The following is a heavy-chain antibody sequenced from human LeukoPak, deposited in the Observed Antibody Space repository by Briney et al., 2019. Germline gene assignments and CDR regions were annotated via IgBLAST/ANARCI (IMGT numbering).Heavy chain of an antibody. CDR3: AKYGGGRYYYGMEV. CDR2: INNDGSST. D-gene: IGHD2-15*01. J-gene: IGHJ6*02. CDR1: GFTFSDYW. V-gene: IGHV3-74*01. Sequence: PGGSLRLSCAASGFTFSDYWMHWVRQAPGKGLVWVSRINNDGSSTDHADSVKGRFTISRDNAKNTLYLQMNSLRAEDTGVYYCAKYGGGRYYYGMEVWGQGTTVTVSS.